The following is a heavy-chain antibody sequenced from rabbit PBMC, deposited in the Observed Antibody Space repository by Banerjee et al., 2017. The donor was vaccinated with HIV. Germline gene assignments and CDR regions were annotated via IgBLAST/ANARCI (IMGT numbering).Heavy chain of an antibody. D-gene: IGHD6-1*01. J-gene: IGHJ4*01. CDR2: IVTDSAGT. Sequence: QEQVVESGGGLVQPEGSLTLTCTASGFTISSSEWMCWVRQAPGKGLEWIGCIVTDSAGTFYANWAKGRFTISKPSSTTVTLQMTSLTAADTATYFCAKIGYGYYGAFNLWGPGTLVTVS. CDR1: GFTISSSEW. V-gene: IGHV1S45*01. CDR3: AKIGYGYYGAFNL.